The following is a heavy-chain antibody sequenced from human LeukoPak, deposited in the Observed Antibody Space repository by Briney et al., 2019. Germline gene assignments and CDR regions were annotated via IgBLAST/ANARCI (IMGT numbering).Heavy chain of an antibody. J-gene: IGHJ4*02. V-gene: IGHV1-69*04. Sequence: SVKVSCKASGGTVSSYAISWVRQAPGQGGEWMGRIIPILGIATYAQQFQGRVTITADTSPSTAYLELRSLRSEDTAVYYCAGTEAGGSGYWGQEPLVPASS. CDR2: IIPILGIA. CDR3: AGTEAGGSGY. CDR1: GGTVSSYA. D-gene: IGHD3-16*01.